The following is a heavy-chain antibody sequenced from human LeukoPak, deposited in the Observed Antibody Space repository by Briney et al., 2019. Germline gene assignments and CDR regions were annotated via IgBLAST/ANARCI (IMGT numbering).Heavy chain of an antibody. CDR3: AREVVVPAAHASDI. CDR1: GGSISSGDYY. V-gene: IGHV4-30-4*08. CDR2: IYYSGST. D-gene: IGHD2-2*01. J-gene: IGHJ3*02. Sequence: SETLSLTCTVSGGSISSGDYYWSWIRQPPGKGLEWIGYIYYSGSTYYNPSLKSRVTISVDTSKNQFSLKLSSVTAADTAVYYCAREVVVPAAHASDIWGQGTMVTVSS.